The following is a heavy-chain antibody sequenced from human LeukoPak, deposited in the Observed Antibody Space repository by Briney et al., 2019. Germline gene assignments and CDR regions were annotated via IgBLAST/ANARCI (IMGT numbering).Heavy chain of an antibody. Sequence: GRSLRLSCAASGFTFSSYGMHWVRQAPGKGLEWVAVISYDGSNKYYADSVKGRFTISRDNSKNTLYLQMNSLRAEDTAVYYCATDLGNSGLDYWGQGTLVTVSS. CDR2: ISYDGSNK. D-gene: IGHD5-12*01. V-gene: IGHV3-30*03. CDR1: GFTFSSYG. J-gene: IGHJ4*02. CDR3: ATDLGNSGLDY.